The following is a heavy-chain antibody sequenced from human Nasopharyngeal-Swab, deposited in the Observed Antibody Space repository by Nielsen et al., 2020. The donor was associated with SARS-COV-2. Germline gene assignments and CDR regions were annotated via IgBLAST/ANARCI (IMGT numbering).Heavy chain of an antibody. Sequence: SETLSLTCAVFSGSFSDYKWNWVRQPPGKGLEWIGEINHGGTTNYNPSLKRRVTVSVDTSMNQFSLELSSVTAADTAVYYCARGLSGIVPAPILGLGPYYSYYYMDVWGKGTTVTVSS. CDR2: INHGGTT. D-gene: IGHD2-2*01. CDR3: ARGLSGIVPAPILGLGPYYSYYYMDV. CDR1: SGSFSDYK. J-gene: IGHJ6*03. V-gene: IGHV4-34*01.